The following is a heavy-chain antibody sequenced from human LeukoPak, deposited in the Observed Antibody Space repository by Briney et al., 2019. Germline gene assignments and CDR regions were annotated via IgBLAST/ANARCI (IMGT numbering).Heavy chain of an antibody. V-gene: IGHV3-30*04. J-gene: IGHJ4*02. CDR1: GFTFSSYA. Sequence: PGGSLRLSCAASGFTFSSYAMHWVRQAPGKGLEWVAVISYDGSNKYYADSVKGRFTISRDNSKNTLYLQMNSLRAEDTAVYYCAKGGYDILTGYYQYYFDYWGQGALVTVSS. D-gene: IGHD3-9*01. CDR2: ISYDGSNK. CDR3: AKGGYDILTGYYQYYFDY.